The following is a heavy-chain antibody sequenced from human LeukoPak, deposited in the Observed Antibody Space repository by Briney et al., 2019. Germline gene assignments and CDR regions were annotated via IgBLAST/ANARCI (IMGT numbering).Heavy chain of an antibody. CDR3: ASYDILTGTYYFDY. D-gene: IGHD3-9*01. CDR1: GFTFSSYS. V-gene: IGHV3-48*04. J-gene: IGHJ4*02. CDR2: ISSSSRTI. Sequence: GGSLILACAASGFTFSSYSINWGRQAPGKGLEWVPYISSSSRTIYDADSVKGRFTISRENAKTSLYLQMNRLSAEDTAVYYCASYDILTGTYYFDYWGQGTLVTVSS.